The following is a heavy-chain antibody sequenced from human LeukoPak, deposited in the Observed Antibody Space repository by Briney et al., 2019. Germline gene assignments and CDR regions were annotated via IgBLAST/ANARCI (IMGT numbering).Heavy chain of an antibody. Sequence: GRSLRLSCAASGFTFSSYAMHWVRQAPGKGLEWVAVISYDGSNKYYADSVKGRFTISRDNSKNTLYLQMNSLRAEDTAVYYCAREGSGSYLHDWGQGTLVTVSS. CDR2: ISYDGSNK. D-gene: IGHD1-26*01. V-gene: IGHV3-30-3*01. CDR3: AREGSGSYLHD. CDR1: GFTFSSYA. J-gene: IGHJ4*02.